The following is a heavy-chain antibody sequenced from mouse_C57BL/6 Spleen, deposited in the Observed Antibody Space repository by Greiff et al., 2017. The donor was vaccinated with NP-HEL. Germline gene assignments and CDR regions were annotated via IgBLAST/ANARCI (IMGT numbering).Heavy chain of an antibody. CDR2: IWGDGST. J-gene: IGHJ3*01. D-gene: IGHD1-1*01. Sequence: VQGVESGPGLVAPSQSLSITCTVSGFSLTSYGVSWVRQPPGKGLEWLGVIWGDGSTNYHSALISRLSISKDNSKSQVFLKLNSLQTDDTATYYCAKVITTVVDSGFAYWGQGTLVTVSA. V-gene: IGHV2-3*01. CDR1: GFSLTSYG. CDR3: AKVITTVVDSGFAY.